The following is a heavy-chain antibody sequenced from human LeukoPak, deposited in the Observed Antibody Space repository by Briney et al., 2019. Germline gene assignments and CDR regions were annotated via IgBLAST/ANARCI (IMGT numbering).Heavy chain of an antibody. CDR1: GFTFSSYG. D-gene: IGHD5-18*01. Sequence: GGSLRLSCAASGFTFSSYGMHWARQAPGKGLEWVAVISYDGSNKYYADSVKGRFTISRDNSKNTLYLQVNSLRAEDTAVYYCAKAGGGYSYGYVGYWGQGTLVTVSS. CDR3: AKAGGGYSYGYVGY. V-gene: IGHV3-30*18. J-gene: IGHJ4*02. CDR2: ISYDGSNK.